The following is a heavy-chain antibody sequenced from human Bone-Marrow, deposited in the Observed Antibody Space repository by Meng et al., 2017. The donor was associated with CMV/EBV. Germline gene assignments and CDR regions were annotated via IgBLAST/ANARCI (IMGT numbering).Heavy chain of an antibody. CDR1: GGSISPYY. Sequence: SETLSLTCTVSGGSISPYYWTWIRQPPGKGLEWIGYIYYSGSTNYNPSLKSRVTISLDTSKNQFSLKLSSVTAADTAVYYCARVNRFPMNTVYGWFDPWGQGTLVTVSS. D-gene: IGHD4-11*01. CDR2: IYYSGST. J-gene: IGHJ5*02. CDR3: ARVNRFPMNTVYGWFDP. V-gene: IGHV4-59*01.